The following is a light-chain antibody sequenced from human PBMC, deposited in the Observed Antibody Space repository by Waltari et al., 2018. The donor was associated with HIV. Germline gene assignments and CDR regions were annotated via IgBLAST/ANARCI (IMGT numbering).Light chain of an antibody. J-gene: IGKJ2*01. V-gene: IGKV1-17*01. Sequence: DIQMTQSPSSLSASVGDRVAITCRASQAIRNALGWYQQKPGEAPKRLIYAASTLQNGLSSRFSGSGSGTEFTLTITSLQPEDVATYYCLQHNDYPRTFGQGTKVEIK. CDR1: QAIRNA. CDR3: LQHNDYPRT. CDR2: AAS.